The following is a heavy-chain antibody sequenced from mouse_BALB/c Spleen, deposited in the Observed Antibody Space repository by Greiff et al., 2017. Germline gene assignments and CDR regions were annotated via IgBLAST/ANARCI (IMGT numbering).Heavy chain of an antibody. J-gene: IGHJ3*01. V-gene: IGHV14-3*02. CDR3: ARGGNYGPWFAY. Sequence: VQLQQSGAELVKPGASVKLSCTASGFNIKDTYMHWVKQRPEQGLEWIGRIDPANGNTKYDPKFQGKATITADTSSNTAYLQLSSLTSEDTAVYYCARGGNYGPWFAYWGQGTLVTVSA. D-gene: IGHD2-1*01. CDR1: GFNIKDTY. CDR2: IDPANGNT.